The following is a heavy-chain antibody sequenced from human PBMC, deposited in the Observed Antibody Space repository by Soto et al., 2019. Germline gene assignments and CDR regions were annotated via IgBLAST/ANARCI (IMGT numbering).Heavy chain of an antibody. J-gene: IGHJ6*02. CDR2: INHSGST. D-gene: IGHD1-26*01. V-gene: IGHV4-34*01. Sequence: TSETLSLTCAVYGGSFRGYYWSWIPQPPGKGVEWIGEINHSGSTNYNPSLKSRVTISVDTSKNQFSLKLSSVTAADTAVYYCARGLSGRYSGSYRLNYYYYGMDVWGQGTTVTVSS. CDR1: GGSFRGYY. CDR3: ARGLSGRYSGSYRLNYYYYGMDV.